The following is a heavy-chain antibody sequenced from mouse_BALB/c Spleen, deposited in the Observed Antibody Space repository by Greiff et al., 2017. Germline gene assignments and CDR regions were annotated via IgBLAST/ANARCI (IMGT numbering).Heavy chain of an antibody. V-gene: IGHV1-69*01. Sequence: QVQLQQPGAELVMPGASVKMSCKASGYTFTDYWMHWVKQRPGQGLEWIGAIDTSDSYTSYNQKFKVKATLTVDESSSTAYMQLSSLTSEDSAVYYCARSTATDAMDYWGQGTSVTVSS. CDR2: IDTSDSYT. J-gene: IGHJ4*01. CDR3: ARSTATDAMDY. CDR1: GYTFTDYW. D-gene: IGHD1-2*01.